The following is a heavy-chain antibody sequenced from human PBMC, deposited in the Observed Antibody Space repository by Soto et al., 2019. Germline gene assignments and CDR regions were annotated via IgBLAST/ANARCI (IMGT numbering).Heavy chain of an antibody. V-gene: IGHV3-74*01. D-gene: IGHD2-21*01. Sequence: GGSLRLSCAASGFTFSSYWMHWVRQVPGKGLVWVSLINTDGSATNYADSVKGRFTVSRDNAKNTQYLQMNSLRAEDTAVYYCARAGEGYWGQGTLVTAS. CDR1: GFTFSSYW. CDR3: ARAGEGY. J-gene: IGHJ4*02. CDR2: INTDGSAT.